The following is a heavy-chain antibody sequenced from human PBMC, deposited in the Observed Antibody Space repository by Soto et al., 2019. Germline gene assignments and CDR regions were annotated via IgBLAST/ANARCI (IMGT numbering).Heavy chain of an antibody. Sequence: EVQLLESGGGLVQPGGSLRLSCAASGFTFSSYAMSWVRQAPGKGLEWVSAISGSGGSTYYADSVKGRFTISRDNSNNTLYLQMNSLRAEDTAVYYCAKTPGALRQMATIMYFDYWGQGTLVTVSS. D-gene: IGHD5-12*01. CDR1: GFTFSSYA. CDR3: AKTPGALRQMATIMYFDY. V-gene: IGHV3-23*01. CDR2: ISGSGGST. J-gene: IGHJ4*02.